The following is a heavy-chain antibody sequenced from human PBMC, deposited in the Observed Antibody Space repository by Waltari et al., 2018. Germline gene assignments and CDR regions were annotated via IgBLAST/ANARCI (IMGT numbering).Heavy chain of an antibody. Sequence: QVQLVQSGAEVKKPGASVKVSCKASGYTFTSYYMHWVRQAHGQGLEWMGIINPSGGSTSYAQKFQGRVTMTRDTSTSTVYMELSSLRSEDTAVYYCARGPSPGGELLQSWFDPWGQGTLVTVSS. CDR2: INPSGGST. D-gene: IGHD1-26*01. J-gene: IGHJ5*02. CDR3: ARGPSPGGELLQSWFDP. CDR1: GYTFTSYY. V-gene: IGHV1-46*01.